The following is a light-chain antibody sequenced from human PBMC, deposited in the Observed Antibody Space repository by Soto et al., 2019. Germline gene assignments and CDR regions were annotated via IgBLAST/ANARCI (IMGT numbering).Light chain of an antibody. J-gene: IGKJ1*01. Sequence: DIQMTQSPSTLSASVGDRVTITCRASQSISSWLAWYQQKPGKAPKLLIYDASSLQSGVPSRFSGSGSGTEFTLTISSLQPDDFATYYCQQYNGYSSTFGQGTKVDNK. V-gene: IGKV1-5*01. CDR1: QSISSW. CDR3: QQYNGYSST. CDR2: DAS.